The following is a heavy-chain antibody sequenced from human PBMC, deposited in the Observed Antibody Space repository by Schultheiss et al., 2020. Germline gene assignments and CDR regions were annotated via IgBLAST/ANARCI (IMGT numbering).Heavy chain of an antibody. CDR2: ISAYNGNT. Sequence: ASVKVSCKASGYTFTSYGISWVRQAPGQGLEWMGWISAYNGNTNYAQKLQGRVTMTTDTSTSTAYMELRSLRSDDTAVYYCARDLRYCSGGSCYPFNWFDPWGQGTLVTVSS. CDR1: GYTFTSYG. V-gene: IGHV1-18*01. CDR3: ARDLRYCSGGSCYPFNWFDP. J-gene: IGHJ5*02. D-gene: IGHD2-15*01.